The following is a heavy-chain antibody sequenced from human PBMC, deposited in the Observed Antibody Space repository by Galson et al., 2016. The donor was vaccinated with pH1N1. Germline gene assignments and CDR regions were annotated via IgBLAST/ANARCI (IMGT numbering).Heavy chain of an antibody. CDR2: IGSSGTTI. V-gene: IGHV3-48*03. CDR1: GFTFSSYE. CDR3: ARVDMILAEEYGMDV. J-gene: IGHJ6*02. D-gene: IGHD3-22*01. Sequence: SLRLSCAASGFTFSSYEMNWVRQAPGKGPEWVSYIGSSGTTIYYADSVKGRFTISRDNAKNSLYLQMNSLRAEDTAVYYCARVDMILAEEYGMDVWGQGTTVTVSS.